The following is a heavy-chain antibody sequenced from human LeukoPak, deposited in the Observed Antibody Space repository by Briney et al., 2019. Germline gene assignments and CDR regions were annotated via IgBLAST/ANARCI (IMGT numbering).Heavy chain of an antibody. D-gene: IGHD4-23*01. V-gene: IGHV3-48*04. CDR1: GFTFSTYS. CDR3: ARDLGLYDYGGNIDY. J-gene: IGHJ4*02. CDR2: ISSSRTM. Sequence: GGSLRLSCAASGFTFSTYSMNWVRQAPGKGLEWVSYISSSRTMYYADSVKGRFTISRDNAKKSLYLQMNSLRAEDTAVYYCARDLGLYDYGGNIDYWGQGTLVTVSS.